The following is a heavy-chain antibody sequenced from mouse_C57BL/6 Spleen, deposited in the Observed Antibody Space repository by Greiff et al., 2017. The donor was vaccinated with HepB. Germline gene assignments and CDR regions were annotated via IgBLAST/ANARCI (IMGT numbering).Heavy chain of an antibody. Sequence: EVKLEESGGGLVKPGGSLKLSCAASGFTFSSYAMSWVRQTPEKRLEWVATISDGGSYTYYPDNVKGRFTISRDNAKNNLYLQMSHLKSEDTAMYYCARDYDGYPYAMDYWGQGTSVTVSS. V-gene: IGHV5-4*01. CDR2: ISDGGSYT. D-gene: IGHD2-2*01. J-gene: IGHJ4*01. CDR3: ARDYDGYPYAMDY. CDR1: GFTFSSYA.